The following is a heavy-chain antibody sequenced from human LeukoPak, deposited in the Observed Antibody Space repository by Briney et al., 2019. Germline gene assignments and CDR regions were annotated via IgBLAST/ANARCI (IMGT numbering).Heavy chain of an antibody. CDR2: ISGSGGST. CDR3: AKVSISSGWYSAFDY. CDR1: GFTFSSYA. J-gene: IGHJ4*02. Sequence: PGGSLRLSCAAPGFTFSSYAMSWVRQAPGKGLEWVSAISGSGGSTYYADSVKGRFTISRDNSKNTLYLQMNSPRAEDTAVYYCAKVSISSGWYSAFDYWGQGTLVTVSS. D-gene: IGHD6-19*01. V-gene: IGHV3-23*01.